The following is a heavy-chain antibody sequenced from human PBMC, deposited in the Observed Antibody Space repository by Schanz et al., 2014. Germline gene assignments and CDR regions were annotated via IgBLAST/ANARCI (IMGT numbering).Heavy chain of an antibody. D-gene: IGHD3-10*01. V-gene: IGHV3-23*04. CDR3: AKQHIVRGVIYLNWFDS. CDR2: INTGVNT. Sequence: EVQLVESGGGLVQPGGSLRLSCAASGFTFGDYAMTWVRQAPGKGLEWVSAINTGVNTYYADSVRGRFTISRDNSKNTVHLQMNSLRAEDTAVYYCAKQHIVRGVIYLNWFDSWGQGTLXTVSS. CDR1: GFTFGDYA. J-gene: IGHJ5*01.